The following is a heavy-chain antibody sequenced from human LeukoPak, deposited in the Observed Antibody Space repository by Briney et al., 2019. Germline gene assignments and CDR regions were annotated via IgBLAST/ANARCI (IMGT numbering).Heavy chain of an antibody. CDR3: ASMWEGGY. V-gene: IGHV3-7*01. CDR1: GFTFSRYW. Sequence: GGSLRLSCATSGFTFSRYWMSWARQAPGKGLEWVATIKPDGTEIYYADFVKGRFTISRDNAQNSLYLQMNSLRDEDAAIYFCASMWEGGYWGQGTLVTVSS. D-gene: IGHD1-26*01. J-gene: IGHJ4*02. CDR2: IKPDGTEI.